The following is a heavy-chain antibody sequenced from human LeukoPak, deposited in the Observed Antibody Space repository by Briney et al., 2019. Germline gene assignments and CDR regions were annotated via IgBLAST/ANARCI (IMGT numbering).Heavy chain of an antibody. J-gene: IGHJ6*02. D-gene: IGHD6-13*01. CDR3: ASEYSSSSYYYGMDV. V-gene: IGHV3-33*01. CDR1: GFTFSSYG. Sequence: PGRSLRLSCAASGFTFSSYGMHWVRQAPGKGLEWVAVIWYDGSNKYYADSVKGRFTISRDNSKNTLYLQMNSLRAEDTAVYYCASEYSSSSYYYGMDVWGQGTTVTVSS. CDR2: IWYDGSNK.